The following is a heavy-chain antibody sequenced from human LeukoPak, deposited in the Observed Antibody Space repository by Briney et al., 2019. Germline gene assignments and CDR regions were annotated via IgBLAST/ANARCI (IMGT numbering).Heavy chain of an antibody. Sequence: PSETLSLTCTVSGGSVSRGSYYWIWTRQPPGKGLEWIGYIHHSGTTNYSPSLKSRVTISVDMSKNQFFLNLTSVTAADTAVYYCARGRLGATYWGQGTLVTVSS. V-gene: IGHV4-61*01. J-gene: IGHJ4*02. CDR1: GGSVSRGSYY. CDR3: ARGRLGATY. CDR2: IHHSGTT. D-gene: IGHD1-26*01.